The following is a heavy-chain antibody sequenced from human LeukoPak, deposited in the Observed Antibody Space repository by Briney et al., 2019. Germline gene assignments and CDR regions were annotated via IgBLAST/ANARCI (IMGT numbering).Heavy chain of an antibody. CDR1: GGSISSYY. CDR2: IHYRGST. CDR3: ARGFAYGDTGSFDY. Sequence: SETLSLTCTVSGGSISSYYWSWIRQPPGKGLEWIGYIHYRGSTTYNPSLKSRATISVDTSKNQFSLKLSSVTAADTAVYYCARGFAYGDTGSFDYWGQGTLVTVSS. V-gene: IGHV4-59*01. D-gene: IGHD4-17*01. J-gene: IGHJ4*02.